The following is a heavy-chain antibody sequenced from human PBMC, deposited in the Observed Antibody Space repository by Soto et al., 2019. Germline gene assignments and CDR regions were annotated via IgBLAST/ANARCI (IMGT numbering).Heavy chain of an antibody. CDR3: ATSVQLERLRYYFDY. CDR2: IIPILGIA. Sequence: ASVKVSCKASGGTFSSYTISWVRQAPGQGLEWMGRIIPILGIANYAQKFQGRVTITADKSTSTAYMELSSLRSEDTAVYYCATSVQLERLRYYFDYWGQGTLVTVSS. D-gene: IGHD1-1*01. J-gene: IGHJ4*02. CDR1: GGTFSSYT. V-gene: IGHV1-69*02.